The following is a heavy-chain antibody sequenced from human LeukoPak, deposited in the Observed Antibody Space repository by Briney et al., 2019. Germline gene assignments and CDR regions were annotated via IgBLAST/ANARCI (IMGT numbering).Heavy chain of an antibody. V-gene: IGHV3-7*01. Sequence: GGSLRLSCAASGFSLSNYWMNWVRQAPAKGLEWVASIKPDGSEKYYVDSLRGRFTISRDDARNSLYLQMNSLRAEDTAVYYCAEGGYWGQGTLVTVSS. J-gene: IGHJ4*02. CDR2: IKPDGSEK. CDR3: AEGGY. CDR1: GFSLSNYW.